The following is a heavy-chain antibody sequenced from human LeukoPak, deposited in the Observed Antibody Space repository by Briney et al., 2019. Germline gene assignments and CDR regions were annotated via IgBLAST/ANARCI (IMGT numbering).Heavy chain of an antibody. V-gene: IGHV3-30*18. J-gene: IGHJ6*02. CDR1: GFTFSSYG. D-gene: IGHD2-15*01. Sequence: GRSLRLSCAASGFTFSSYGMHWVRQAPGKGLEWVAVILYDGSNKYYTESAKGRFTISRDNFKNTLNLQMNSLRAEDTAVYYCAKDVVGVAYYYYGMDVWGRGTTVTVSS. CDR2: ILYDGSNK. CDR3: AKDVVGVAYYYYGMDV.